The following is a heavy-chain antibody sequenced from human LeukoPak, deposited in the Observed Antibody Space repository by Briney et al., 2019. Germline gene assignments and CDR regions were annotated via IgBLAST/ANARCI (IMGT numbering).Heavy chain of an antibody. CDR2: IRSKANSYAT. CDR3: TGGHGDPSYYYYGMDV. Sequence: GGSLRLSCAASGFTFSGSAMHWVRQASGKGLEWVGRIRSKANSYATAYAASVKGRFTISRDDSKNTAYLQMNSLKTEDTAVYYCTGGHGDPSYYYYGMDVWGQGTTVTVSS. D-gene: IGHD4-17*01. V-gene: IGHV3-73*01. J-gene: IGHJ6*02. CDR1: GFTFSGSA.